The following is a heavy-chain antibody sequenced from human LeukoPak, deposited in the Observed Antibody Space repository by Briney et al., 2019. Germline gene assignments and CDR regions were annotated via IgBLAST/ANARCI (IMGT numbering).Heavy chain of an antibody. J-gene: IGHJ6*03. Sequence: GGSLRLSCAACGFTFSHYTIGWVRQAPGKGLERVASITSSSSHIYYADSVKGRFTISRDNAKNEGYLQMNSLRGEHTALYYCARVILGATVPTFHYHCMDVWGVGTAVTVSS. D-gene: IGHD4-11*01. CDR1: GFTFSHYT. CDR3: ARVILGATVPTFHYHCMDV. V-gene: IGHV3-21*01. CDR2: ITSSSSHI.